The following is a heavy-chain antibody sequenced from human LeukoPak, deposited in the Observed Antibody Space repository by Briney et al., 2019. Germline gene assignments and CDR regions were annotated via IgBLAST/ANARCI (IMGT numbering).Heavy chain of an antibody. CDR2: ISWNSGSI. Sequence: GRSLRLSCAASGFTFDDYAMHWVRQAPGKGLEWVSGISWNSGSIGCADSVKGRFTISRDNAKNSLYLQMNSLRAEDTALYYCAKDIQLDYDSSGYHWYFDLWGRGTLVTVSS. J-gene: IGHJ2*01. CDR1: GFTFDDYA. V-gene: IGHV3-9*01. CDR3: AKDIQLDYDSSGYHWYFDL. D-gene: IGHD3-22*01.